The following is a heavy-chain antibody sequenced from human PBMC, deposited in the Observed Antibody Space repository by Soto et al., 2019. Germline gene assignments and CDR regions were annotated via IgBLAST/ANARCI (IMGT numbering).Heavy chain of an antibody. CDR3: ASPSLYGRDV. Sequence: QVQLQESGPGLVKPSQTLSLTCSVSGGSISSGYYYWSWIRQPPGKGLEWIGNIYYSGNTYYNPSLKSRLIISINTTKNQFSLKVASVTAADTAVYYCASPSLYGRDVWGQGTTVTVSS. CDR2: IYYSGNT. J-gene: IGHJ6*02. CDR1: GGSISSGYYY. V-gene: IGHV4-30-4*01.